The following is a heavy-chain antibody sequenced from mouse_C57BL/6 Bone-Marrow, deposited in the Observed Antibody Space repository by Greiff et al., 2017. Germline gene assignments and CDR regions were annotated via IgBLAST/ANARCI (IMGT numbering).Heavy chain of an antibody. CDR3: ARRINR. CDR1: GFTFSDYG. J-gene: IGHJ3*01. Sequence: EVQLQESGGGLVKPGGSLKLSCAASGFTFSDYGMHWVRQAPEKGLEWVAYISSGSSTIYYADTVKGRFTISRDNAKNTLFLQRTSLRSEDTAMYYCARRINRWGQGTLVTVSA. CDR2: ISSGSSTI. D-gene: IGHD2-4*01. V-gene: IGHV5-17*01.